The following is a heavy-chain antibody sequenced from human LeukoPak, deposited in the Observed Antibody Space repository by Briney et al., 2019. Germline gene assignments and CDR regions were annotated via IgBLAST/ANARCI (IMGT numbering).Heavy chain of an antibody. J-gene: IGHJ4*02. Sequence: GASVKVSCKVSGYTLTELCMHWVRQAPGKGLEWMGGFDPEDGETIYAQKFQGRVTMTEDTSTDTAYMELSRLRSEHTAVYYCATVPRYSYGYNYFDYWGQGTLVTVSS. CDR3: ATVPRYSYGYNYFDY. V-gene: IGHV1-24*01. D-gene: IGHD5-18*01. CDR2: FDPEDGET. CDR1: GYTLTELC.